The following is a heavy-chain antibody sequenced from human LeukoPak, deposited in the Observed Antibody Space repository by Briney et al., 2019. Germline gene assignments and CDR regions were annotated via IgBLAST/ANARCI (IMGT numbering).Heavy chain of an antibody. J-gene: IGHJ5*02. Sequence: GGSLRLSCAASGFTFDDYAMHWVRQAPGKGLEWVSGISWNSGSIGYADSVKGRFTISRDNAKNSLYLQMNSLRAEDTALYYCAKDYYDSSGSDPNWFDPWGQGTLVTVSS. D-gene: IGHD3-22*01. CDR1: GFTFDDYA. V-gene: IGHV3-9*01. CDR3: AKDYYDSSGSDPNWFDP. CDR2: ISWNSGSI.